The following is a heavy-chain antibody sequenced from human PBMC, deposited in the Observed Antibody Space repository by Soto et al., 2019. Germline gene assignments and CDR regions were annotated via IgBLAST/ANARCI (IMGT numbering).Heavy chain of an antibody. J-gene: IGHJ4*02. CDR2: ISFDGSSK. D-gene: IGHD2-15*01. V-gene: IGHV3-30-3*01. CDR3: ALGDSGGTLGYCDY. Sequence: QVQLVESGGGVVQLGRSLRLSCAVSGFSFNSFAMHWVRQAPGKGLEWVAVISFDGSSKYYADSVKGRFTISRDNSRNTLALQMNSLRGDDTAVYYCALGDSGGTLGYCDYWGQGTLVTVYS. CDR1: GFSFNSFA.